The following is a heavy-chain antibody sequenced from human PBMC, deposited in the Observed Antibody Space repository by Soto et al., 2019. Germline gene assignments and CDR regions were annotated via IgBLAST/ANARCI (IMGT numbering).Heavy chain of an antibody. J-gene: IGHJ3*02. Sequence: GSLRLSCTASGFTFSSHAMTWVRQAPGKGLEWVSGLSDSGDSIYYADSVKGRFTIYRDNSMNTLYLQMNSLRAEDTAVYYCAKSPGGYYSFDIWGQGTMVTVSS. D-gene: IGHD3-3*01. CDR2: LSDSGDSI. CDR3: AKSPGGYYSFDI. CDR1: GFTFSSHA. V-gene: IGHV3-23*01.